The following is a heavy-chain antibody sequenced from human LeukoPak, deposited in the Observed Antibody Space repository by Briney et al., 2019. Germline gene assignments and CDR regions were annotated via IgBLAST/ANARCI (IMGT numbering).Heavy chain of an antibody. D-gene: IGHD1/OR15-1a*01. Sequence: GESLKISCKGSGYTFTTHWIAWVRQMPGKGLEWMGIIFPGDSDTTYSPSFEGQVTISANKSINTAYLQWSSLKASDTAMYYCATSESQTRFDFWGQGTLVTVSS. CDR2: IFPGDSDT. CDR3: ATSESQTRFDF. CDR1: GYTFTTHW. J-gene: IGHJ4*02. V-gene: IGHV5-51*01.